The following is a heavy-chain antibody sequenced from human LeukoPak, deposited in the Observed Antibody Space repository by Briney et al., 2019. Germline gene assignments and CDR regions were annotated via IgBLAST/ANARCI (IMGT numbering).Heavy chain of an antibody. CDR1: GFTFSSYD. D-gene: IGHD2-21*02. CDR3: AKEVSLKHIVVVTAAVDY. V-gene: IGHV3-23*01. CDR2: ISDSGGRT. J-gene: IGHJ4*02. Sequence: GGSLRLSCAASGFTFSSYDMNWVRQAPGKGLEWVSAISDSGGRTYYADSVQGRFTISRDNSKNTLYLQMNSLRAEDTAVYYCAKEVSLKHIVVVTAAVDYWGQGTLVTVSS.